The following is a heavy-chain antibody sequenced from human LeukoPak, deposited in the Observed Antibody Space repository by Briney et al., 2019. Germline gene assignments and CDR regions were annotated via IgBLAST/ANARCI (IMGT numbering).Heavy chain of an antibody. D-gene: IGHD5-12*01. J-gene: IGHJ4*02. CDR3: ARVEGNIVTTTEGYFDY. CDR2: ISTSSSYI. V-gene: IGHV3-21*01. CDR1: GFTFDDYA. Sequence: GGSLRLSCAASGFTFDDYAMHWVRQAPGKGLEWVSSISTSSSYIYYADSMKGRFTISRDNAKNSLYLQMNSLRAEDTAVYYCARVEGNIVTTTEGYFDYWGQGTLVTVSS.